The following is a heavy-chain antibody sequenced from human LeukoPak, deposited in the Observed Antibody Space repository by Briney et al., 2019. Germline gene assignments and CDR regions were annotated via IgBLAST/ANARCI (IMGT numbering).Heavy chain of an antibody. Sequence: SETLSLTCTVSGGSISSSSYYWGWIRQSPGRGLEWIGSFYYTGSIFDNRSLRSRVTISIDMSKNQFLLKLTSVTAADTAVYYCARDAHGSYVIDWGQGTLVTVSS. D-gene: IGHD1-26*01. CDR3: ARDAHGSYVID. CDR1: GGSISSSSYY. V-gene: IGHV4-39*07. J-gene: IGHJ4*02. CDR2: FYYTGSI.